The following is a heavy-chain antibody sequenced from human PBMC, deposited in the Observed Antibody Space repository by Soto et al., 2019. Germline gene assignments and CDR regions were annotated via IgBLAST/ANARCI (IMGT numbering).Heavy chain of an antibody. CDR2: IYYSGST. CDR3: ASTLYQPLSYHY. V-gene: IGHV4-31*03. Sequence: SETLSLTCTVSGGSISSGGYYWSWIRQHPGKGLEWIGYIYYSGSTYYNPSLKSRVTISVDTSKNQFSLKLSSVTAADTAVYYCASTLYQPLSYHYWGQGTLVTVSS. CDR1: GGSISSGGYY. D-gene: IGHD2-2*01. J-gene: IGHJ4*02.